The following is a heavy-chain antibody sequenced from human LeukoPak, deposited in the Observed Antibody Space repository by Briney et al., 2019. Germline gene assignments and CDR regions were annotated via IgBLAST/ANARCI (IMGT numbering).Heavy chain of an antibody. V-gene: IGHV4-59*04. CDR1: GGSISSYY. CDR3: ASLRTGDFDY. J-gene: IGHJ4*02. D-gene: IGHD3-10*01. Sequence: ASETLSLTCTVSGGSISSYYWSWIRQPPGKGLEWIGYIYYSGSTYYNPSFKSRLTISVDTSKNQFSLKLSSVTAADTAVYYCASLRTGDFDYWGQGALVTVSS. CDR2: IYYSGST.